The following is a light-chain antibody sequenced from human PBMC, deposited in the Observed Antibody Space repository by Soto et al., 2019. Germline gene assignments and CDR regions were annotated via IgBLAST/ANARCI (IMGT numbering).Light chain of an antibody. CDR1: QSLLDRDDGNTY. Sequence: DIVMTQTPLSLPVAPGEPASLSCRSSQSLLDRDDGNTYLDWYLQKPGQSPQLLIYTVSYRASGVPDRFSGSGSGTDFTLKISRVEAEDVGVYYCMQRIEFPLTFGGGTKVEIK. CDR3: MQRIEFPLT. CDR2: TVS. V-gene: IGKV2-40*01. J-gene: IGKJ4*01.